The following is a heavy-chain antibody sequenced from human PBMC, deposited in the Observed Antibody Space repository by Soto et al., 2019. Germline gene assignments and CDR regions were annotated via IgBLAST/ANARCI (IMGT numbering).Heavy chain of an antibody. CDR3: TTDLRAYCDGTTCYAGNYYYDDMDV. V-gene: IGHV3-15*01. CDR1: GFSFRNAW. CDR2: IKSQGDGGTR. Sequence: ELQLVESGGGLVKPGGSLRLSCAASGFSFRNAWMSWVRQAPGKGLEWVGHIKSQGDGGTRDYAAPVKGRFTISRDDSKNTLFLQMNSLKNEDTAVYFCTTDLRAYCDGTTCYAGNYYYDDMDVWGQGTTVTVSS. J-gene: IGHJ6*02. D-gene: IGHD2-2*01.